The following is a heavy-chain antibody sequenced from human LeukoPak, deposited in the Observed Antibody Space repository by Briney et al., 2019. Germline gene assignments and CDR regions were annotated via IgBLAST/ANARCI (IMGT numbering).Heavy chain of an antibody. D-gene: IGHD4-23*01. CDR2: IHYSGST. CDR1: GGSIRSDY. V-gene: IGHV4-59*01. J-gene: IGHJ4*02. CDR3: ARLGRKTSVVPPDFDC. Sequence: TSETLSLTCTVSGGSIRSDYWRWVRQPPGKGLEWIGYIHYSGSTNYNASLNSRVTMSVDMSKNQFSLKLTSVTAADTAVYYCARLGRKTSVVPPDFDCWGQGTLVTVSS.